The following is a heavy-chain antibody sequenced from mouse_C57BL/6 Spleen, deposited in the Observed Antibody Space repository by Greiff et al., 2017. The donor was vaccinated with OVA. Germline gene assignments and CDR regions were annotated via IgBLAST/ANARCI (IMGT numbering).Heavy chain of an antibody. J-gene: IGHJ2*01. CDR3: AAEGNYAY. V-gene: IGHV1-52*01. Sequence: QVHVKQPGAELVRPGSSVKLSCKASGYTFTSYWMHWVKQRPIQGLEWIGNIDPSDSETHYNQKFKDKATLTVDKSSSTAYMQLSSLTSEDSAVYYCAAEGNYAYWGQGTTLTVSS. CDR1: GYTFTSYW. D-gene: IGHD2-1*01. CDR2: IDPSDSET.